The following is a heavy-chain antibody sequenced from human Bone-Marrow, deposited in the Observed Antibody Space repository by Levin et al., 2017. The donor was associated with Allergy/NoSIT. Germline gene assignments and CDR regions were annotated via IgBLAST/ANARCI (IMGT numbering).Heavy chain of an antibody. Sequence: TPGGSLRLSCAALGFSFSDAWMNWVRQAPGKGLEWIGRIKSKTDGATADYAAPVQGRFTISRDDAIHILYLEMNSLKTEDTAVYYCTTAPDYGGYEGSSDYWGRGTLVTVSS. CDR3: TTAPDYGGYEGSSDY. V-gene: IGHV3-15*01. J-gene: IGHJ4*02. CDR2: IKSKTDGATA. D-gene: IGHD4-17*01. CDR1: GFSFSDAW.